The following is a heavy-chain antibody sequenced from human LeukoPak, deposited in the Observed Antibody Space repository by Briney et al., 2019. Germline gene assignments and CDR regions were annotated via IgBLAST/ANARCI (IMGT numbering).Heavy chain of an antibody. CDR2: IIGSGSST. CDR3: ARDMDGYRSGNGA. J-gene: IGHJ5*02. V-gene: IGHV3-23*01. CDR1: GFTFNNYA. D-gene: IGHD5-12*01. Sequence: PGGSLRLSCAASGFTFNNYAMTWVRQAPGKGLEWVSVIIGSGSSTYYADSVMGRFTISRDNSKNTLYLQMNSLRAEDTAVYYCARDMDGYRSGNGAWGQGTLVTVSS.